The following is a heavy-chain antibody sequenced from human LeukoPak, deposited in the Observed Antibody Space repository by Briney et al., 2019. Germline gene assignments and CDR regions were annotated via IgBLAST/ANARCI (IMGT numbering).Heavy chain of an antibody. Sequence: VGSLRLSCAASGFTFSSYEMNWVRQAPGEGLEWVSYISSSGSTIYYADSVKGRFTISRDNAKNSLYLQMNSLRAEDTAVYYCARTGRGYPTGYWGQGTLVTVSS. CDR1: GFTFSSYE. CDR2: ISSSGSTI. D-gene: IGHD5-18*01. V-gene: IGHV3-48*03. CDR3: ARTGRGYPTGY. J-gene: IGHJ4*02.